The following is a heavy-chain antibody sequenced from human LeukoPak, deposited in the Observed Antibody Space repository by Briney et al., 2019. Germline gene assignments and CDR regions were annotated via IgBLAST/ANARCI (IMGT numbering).Heavy chain of an antibody. V-gene: IGHV3-21*01. CDR2: ISSSSRYI. D-gene: IGHD2-2*01. CDR3: ARDCSSTSCYLRAFDI. CDR1: GFTFCSYS. J-gene: IGHJ3*02. Sequence: GGSLTLSCAASGFTFCSYSMNWVRPAPWKGLGWVSSISSSSRYIYYADSVKGRLTIPRDNAKNSLYLQMNSLRAEDTAVYYCARDCSSTSCYLRAFDIWGQGTMVTVSS.